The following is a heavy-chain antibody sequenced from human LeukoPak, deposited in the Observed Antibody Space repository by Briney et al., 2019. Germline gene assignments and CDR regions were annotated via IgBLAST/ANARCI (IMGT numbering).Heavy chain of an antibody. CDR1: GFNFRRNG. J-gene: IGHJ4*02. CDR2: ISSDGIDK. CDR3: AKDLSYGSDY. D-gene: IGHD5-18*01. Sequence: GGSLRLSCTVSGFNFRRNGMHWVRQAPGKGLEWVAVISSDGIDKYYLDSVKGRFTISRDNSKSTLYLQLNGLRGEDTAIYYCAKDLSYGSDYWGQGTLVTVSS. V-gene: IGHV3-30*18.